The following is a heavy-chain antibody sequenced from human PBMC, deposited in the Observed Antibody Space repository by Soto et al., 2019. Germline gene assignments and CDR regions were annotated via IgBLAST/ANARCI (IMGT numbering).Heavy chain of an antibody. CDR1: GFTFSSYW. D-gene: IGHD2-15*01. CDR2: IKQDGSEK. Sequence: GGSLRLSCAASGFTFSSYWMSWVRQAPGKGLEWVANIKQDGSEKYYVDSVKGRFTISRDNAKNSLYLQMNSLRAEDTAVYYCARVEVVVVAAIYYYYYMDVWGKGTTVTVSS. J-gene: IGHJ6*03. V-gene: IGHV3-7*04. CDR3: ARVEVVVVAAIYYYYYMDV.